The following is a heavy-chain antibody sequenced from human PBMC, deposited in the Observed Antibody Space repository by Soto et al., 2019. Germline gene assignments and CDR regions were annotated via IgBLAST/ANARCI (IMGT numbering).Heavy chain of an antibody. CDR2: INPNSGGT. CDR3: AREWYSSSSGPYYYYGMDV. CDR1: GYTFTGYY. J-gene: IGHJ6*02. Sequence: ASVKVSCKASGYTFTGYYMHWVRQAPGQGLEWMGWINPNSGGTNYAQKFQGRVTMTRDTSISTAYMELSRLRSDDTAVYYCAREWYSSSSGPYYYYGMDVWGQGTTVPVSS. V-gene: IGHV1-2*02. D-gene: IGHD6-6*01.